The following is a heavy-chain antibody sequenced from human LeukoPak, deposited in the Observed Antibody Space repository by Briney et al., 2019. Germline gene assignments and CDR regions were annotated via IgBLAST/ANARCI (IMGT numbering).Heavy chain of an antibody. Sequence: ASVKVSCKASGYTFTSYGISWVRQAPGQGLEWMGWISAYNGNTNYAQKLQGRVTMTTDTSTSTAYMELRSLRSDDTAVYYCARDTRYSGYDLVDYWGQGTLVTVSS. V-gene: IGHV1-18*01. CDR3: ARDTRYSGYDLVDY. D-gene: IGHD5-12*01. CDR1: GYTFTSYG. CDR2: ISAYNGNT. J-gene: IGHJ4*02.